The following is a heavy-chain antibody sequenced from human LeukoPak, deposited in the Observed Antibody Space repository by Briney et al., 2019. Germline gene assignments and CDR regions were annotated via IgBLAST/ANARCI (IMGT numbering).Heavy chain of an antibody. Sequence: GGSLRLSCAASGFTFSSYSMNWVRQAPGKGLEWVSSISSSSSYIYYADSVKGRFTISRDNAKNSLYLQMNSLRAEDTAVYYCARGRIQLWLPIEDYWGQGTLVTVSS. CDR1: GFTFSSYS. J-gene: IGHJ4*02. CDR2: ISSSSSYI. D-gene: IGHD5-18*01. V-gene: IGHV3-21*01. CDR3: ARGRIQLWLPIEDY.